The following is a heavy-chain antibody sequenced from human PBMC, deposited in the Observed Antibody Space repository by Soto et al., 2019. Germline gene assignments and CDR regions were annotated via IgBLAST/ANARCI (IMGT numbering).Heavy chain of an antibody. CDR2: FHYSGRT. J-gene: IGHJ4*02. Sequence: PSETLSLTCSVSGGSISSGPYSWGWIRQPPGRGLEWIGTFHYSGRTYYSPSLESRVTISVDTSKNQFSLKVSSVTAADTAVYYCARYVIGDFWSGYFFDYWGQGTLVTVSS. CDR3: ARYVIGDFWSGYFFDY. V-gene: IGHV4-39*01. CDR1: GGSISSGPYS. D-gene: IGHD3-3*01.